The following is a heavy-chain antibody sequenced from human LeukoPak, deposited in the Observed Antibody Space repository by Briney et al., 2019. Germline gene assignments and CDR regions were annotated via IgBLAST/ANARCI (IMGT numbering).Heavy chain of an antibody. J-gene: IGHJ4*02. CDR3: ARATCSRIYYSGTSCHSDTLDY. CDR2: IYSSGSPI. V-gene: IGHV3-48*03. CDR1: GFTFKYYD. D-gene: IGHD2-15*01. Sequence: GGSLRLSCAASGFTFKYYDMHWVRQAPGKGLEWVSYIYSSGSPIYYADSVKGRFTISRDNAKNSLYLQMNSLRAEDTAVYFWARATCSRIYYSGTSCHSDTLDYWGRGTLVTVSS.